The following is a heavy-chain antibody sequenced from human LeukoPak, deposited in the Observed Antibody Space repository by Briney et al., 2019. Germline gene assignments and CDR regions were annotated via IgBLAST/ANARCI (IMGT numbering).Heavy chain of an antibody. D-gene: IGHD6-19*01. CDR2: ISGSGGST. CDR1: GFTFSSYA. Sequence: GGSLRLSCAASGFTFSSYAMSWVRQAPGKGLEWVSAISGSGGSTYYADSVKGRFTISRDNSKNTLYLQMNSLRAEDTAVYYCAKTRKRLAVAGTDAFDIWGQGTMVTVSS. J-gene: IGHJ3*02. CDR3: AKTRKRLAVAGTDAFDI. V-gene: IGHV3-23*01.